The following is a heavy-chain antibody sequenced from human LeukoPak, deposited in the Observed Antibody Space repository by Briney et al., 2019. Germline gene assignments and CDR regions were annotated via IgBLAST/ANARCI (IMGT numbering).Heavy chain of an antibody. CDR3: ARGGAVAGRFDP. Sequence: PGGSLRLSCAASGFTFDDYTMSWVRQAPGKGLEWVAKMEEDGSDIHYVDSVRGRFSISRDNAKDSLYLQMNSLRVDDTAVYYCARGGAVAGRFDPWGQGTQVTVSS. D-gene: IGHD6-19*01. CDR2: MEEDGSDI. CDR1: GFTFDDYT. V-gene: IGHV3-7*01. J-gene: IGHJ5*02.